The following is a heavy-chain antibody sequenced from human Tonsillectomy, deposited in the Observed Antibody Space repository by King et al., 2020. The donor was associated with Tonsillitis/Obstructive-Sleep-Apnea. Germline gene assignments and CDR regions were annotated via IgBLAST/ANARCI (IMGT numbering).Heavy chain of an antibody. CDR1: GFTFSGYA. D-gene: IGHD1-20*01. Sequence: VQLVESGGGLIQPGGSLRLSCSASGFTFSGYAMHWVRQAPGKGLQYVSAISSDGGSTDFADSVKGRFTISRDNSKNTLYLQMSSLRPEDTAVYYCVKGIKWNPDGMDVWGRGTTVTVSS. V-gene: IGHV3-64D*06. CDR3: VKGIKWNPDGMDV. J-gene: IGHJ6*02. CDR2: ISSDGGST.